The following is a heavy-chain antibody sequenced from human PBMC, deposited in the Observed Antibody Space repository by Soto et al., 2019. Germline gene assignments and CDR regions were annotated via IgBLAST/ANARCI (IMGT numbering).Heavy chain of an antibody. Sequence: GGSLRLSCAASGFIFSSYGMHWVRQAPGKGLEWVAVTWYEGSNKYYADSVKGRFTISRDNSKNTLFLQMDSLRAEDTAVYYCARRRRNYDDPTYSSGMDVWGQGTTVTVSS. CDR3: ARRRRNYDDPTYSSGMDV. V-gene: IGHV3-33*01. J-gene: IGHJ6*02. CDR2: TWYEGSNK. D-gene: IGHD4-17*01. CDR1: GFIFSSYG.